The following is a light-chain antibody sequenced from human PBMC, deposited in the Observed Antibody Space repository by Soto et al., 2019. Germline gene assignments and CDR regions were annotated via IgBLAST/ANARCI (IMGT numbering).Light chain of an antibody. CDR2: AAS. Sequence: DIQMTQSPSSLSASVGDRVTITCRASQTISNYLNWYQQQPGKAPKLLIYAASSLQSGVPSRFSGSGSGTDFTLTISSLQPEDFATYYCQQSYSTITFGQGTRLEIK. CDR1: QTISNY. V-gene: IGKV1-39*01. CDR3: QQSYSTIT. J-gene: IGKJ5*01.